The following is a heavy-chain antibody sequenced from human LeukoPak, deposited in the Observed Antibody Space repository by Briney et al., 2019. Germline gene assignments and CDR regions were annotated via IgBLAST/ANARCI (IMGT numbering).Heavy chain of an antibody. Sequence: SETLSLTCAVSGGSISSSNWWSWVRQPPGKGLEGIGEIYHSGSTNYNPSLKSRVTISVDKSKNQFSLKLSSVTAADTAVYYCASLRGLAWFDPWGQGTLVTVSS. CDR2: IYHSGST. CDR1: GGSISSSNW. D-gene: IGHD5-24*01. V-gene: IGHV4-4*02. J-gene: IGHJ5*02. CDR3: ASLRGLAWFDP.